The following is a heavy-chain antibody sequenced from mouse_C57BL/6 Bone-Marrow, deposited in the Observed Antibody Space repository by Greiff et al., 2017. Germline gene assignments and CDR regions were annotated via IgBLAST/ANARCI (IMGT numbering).Heavy chain of an antibody. D-gene: IGHD1-1*01. CDR3: TTRGDGSRSFAY. J-gene: IGHJ3*01. V-gene: IGHV14-4*01. Sequence: EVQLQQSGAELVRPGASVKLSCTASGFNIKDDYMHWVKPRPEQGLECIGSIDPENGDTVYASKFPGKATLTADTSSKTAYLQLSSLTSEDTAVDYCTTRGDGSRSFAYWGQGTLVTVSA. CDR1: GFNIKDDY. CDR2: IDPENGDT.